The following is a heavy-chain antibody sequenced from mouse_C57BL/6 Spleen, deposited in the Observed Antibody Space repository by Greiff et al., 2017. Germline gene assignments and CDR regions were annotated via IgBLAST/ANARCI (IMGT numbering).Heavy chain of an antibody. Sequence: EVKLVESGAELVKPGASVKLSCTASGFNIKDYYMHWVKQRTEQGLEWIGRIDPEDGETKYAPKFQGKATITADTSSNTAYLQLSSLTSEDTAVYYCAPYYYGSDWYFDVWGTGTTVTVSS. D-gene: IGHD1-1*01. CDR1: GFNIKDYY. V-gene: IGHV14-2*01. CDR3: APYYYGSDWYFDV. J-gene: IGHJ1*03. CDR2: IDPEDGET.